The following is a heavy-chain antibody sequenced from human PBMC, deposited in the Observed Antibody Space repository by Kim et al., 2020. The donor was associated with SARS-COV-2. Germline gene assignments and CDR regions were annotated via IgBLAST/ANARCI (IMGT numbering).Heavy chain of an antibody. CDR3: ASYCSGGSCYDSYYYGMDV. CDR2: INHSGST. D-gene: IGHD2-15*01. J-gene: IGHJ6*02. Sequence: SQTLSLTCAVYGGSFSGYYWSWIRQPPGKGLEWIGEINHSGSTNYNPSLKSRVTISVDTSKNQFSLKLSSVTAADTAVYYCASYCSGGSCYDSYYYGMDVWGQGTTVTVSS. CDR1: GGSFSGYY. V-gene: IGHV4-34*01.